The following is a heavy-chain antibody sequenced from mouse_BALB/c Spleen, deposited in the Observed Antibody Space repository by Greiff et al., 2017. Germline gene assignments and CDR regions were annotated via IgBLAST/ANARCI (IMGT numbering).Heavy chain of an antibody. Sequence: QVQLQQSGPELVKPGASVKISCKASGYAFSSSWMNWVKQRPGQGLEWIGRIYPGDGDTNYNGKFKGKATLTADKSSSTAYMQLSSLTSVDSAVYFCARGGTYGSSFGRYFDVWGAGTTVTVSS. CDR2: IYPGDGDT. J-gene: IGHJ1*01. CDR1: GYAFSSSW. CDR3: ARGGTYGSSFGRYFDV. V-gene: IGHV1-82*01. D-gene: IGHD1-1*01.